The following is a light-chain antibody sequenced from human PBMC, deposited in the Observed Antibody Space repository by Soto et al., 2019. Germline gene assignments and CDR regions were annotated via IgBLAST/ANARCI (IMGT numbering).Light chain of an antibody. V-gene: IGLV2-14*01. CDR1: SSDVGASNF. J-gene: IGLJ1*01. CDR2: EVS. CDR3: NSYTGSSPLDV. Sequence: QSVLTQPASVSGSPGQSITISCTGTSSDVGASNFVSWFQQHPGQAPKLIIYEVSNRPSGVSNRFTGSKSGNTASLTISGLQAEDEADYYCNSYTGSSPLDVFGTGTKVTV.